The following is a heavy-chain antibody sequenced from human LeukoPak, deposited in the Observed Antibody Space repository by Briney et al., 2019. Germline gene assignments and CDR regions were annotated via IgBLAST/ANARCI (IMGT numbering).Heavy chain of an antibody. D-gene: IGHD3-22*01. Sequence: GGSLRLSCAASGFIFSSYAMSWVRQAPGKGLVWVSRINPDGSSTTYADSVKGRFTISRDNAKNTVYLQMNSLRAEDTAVYYCARAKYFYDSSGYYWSGAFDIWGQGTMVTVSS. CDR2: INPDGSST. V-gene: IGHV3-74*01. J-gene: IGHJ3*02. CDR3: ARAKYFYDSSGYYWSGAFDI. CDR1: GFIFSSYA.